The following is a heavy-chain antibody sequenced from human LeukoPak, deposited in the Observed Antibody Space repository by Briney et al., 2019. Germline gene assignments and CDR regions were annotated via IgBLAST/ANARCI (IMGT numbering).Heavy chain of an antibody. CDR1: GFTFSSYW. CDR3: PRVAARLNWFDP. CDR2: INRNSSGT. V-gene: IGHV3-74*01. Sequence: GASLRVSCAASGFTFSSYWMHWVRQAPGKGLVWVSRINRNSSGTRYPDSVKGRVTISRNNAKTTLYLQMNSRRAEDPAVYSCPRVAARLNWFDPWGQGNLVT. D-gene: IGHD6-6*01. J-gene: IGHJ5*02.